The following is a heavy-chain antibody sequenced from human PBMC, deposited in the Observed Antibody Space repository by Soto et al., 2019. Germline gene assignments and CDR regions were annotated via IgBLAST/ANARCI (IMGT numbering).Heavy chain of an antibody. CDR1: GYTFTSYY. CDR3: ARDWNTYYYDSSGYYFLN. CDR2: INPSGGST. J-gene: IGHJ4*02. D-gene: IGHD3-22*01. Sequence: QVQLVQSGAEVKKPGASVKVSCKASGYTFTSYYMHWVRQAPGQGLEWMGIINPSGGSTSYAQKFKGTVTMTKDTSTSTVYMELSSLRSEDTAVYYCARDWNTYYYDSSGYYFLNWGQGTLVTVSS. V-gene: IGHV1-46*01.